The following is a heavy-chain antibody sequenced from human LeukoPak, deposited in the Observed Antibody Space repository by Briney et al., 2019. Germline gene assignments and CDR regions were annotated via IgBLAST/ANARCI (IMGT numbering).Heavy chain of an antibody. CDR3: ARDKGYDFWSGYSPRWSDP. V-gene: IGHV1-18*01. CDR1: GYTFTSYG. Sequence: ASVKVSCKASGYTFTSYGISWVRQAPGQGLEWMGWISAYNGNTNYAQKLQGRVTMTTDTSTSTAYMELRSLRSDDTAVYYCARDKGYDFWSGYSPRWSDPWGQGTLVTVSS. D-gene: IGHD3-3*01. CDR2: ISAYNGNT. J-gene: IGHJ5*02.